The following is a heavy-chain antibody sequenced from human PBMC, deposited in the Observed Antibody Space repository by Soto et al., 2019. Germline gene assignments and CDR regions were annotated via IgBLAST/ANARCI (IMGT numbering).Heavy chain of an antibody. V-gene: IGHV1-2*04. CDR2: INPNSGGT. Sequence: GASVKVSCKASGYTFTGYYMHWVRQAPGQGLEWMGWINPNSGGTNYAQKFQGWVTMTRDTSISTAYMELSRLRSDDTAVYYCARAAPNYYDSSGYYYPAVWYFDLWGRGTLVTVSS. CDR1: GYTFTGYY. CDR3: ARAAPNYYDSSGYYYPAVWYFDL. J-gene: IGHJ2*01. D-gene: IGHD3-22*01.